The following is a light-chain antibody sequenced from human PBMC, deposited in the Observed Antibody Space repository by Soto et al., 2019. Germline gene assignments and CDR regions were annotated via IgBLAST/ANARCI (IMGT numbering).Light chain of an antibody. CDR3: QAWDSSTAV. V-gene: IGLV3-1*01. CDR2: QNS. CDR1: KLGDKY. J-gene: IGLJ1*01. Sequence: SYELTQPPSVSVSPGQTASITCSGDKLGDKYASWYQQKPGQSPVLVIYQNSKRPSGIPERFSGSNSGNTATLTISGTQTLDEADYYCQAWDSSTAVFGTGTQLTVL.